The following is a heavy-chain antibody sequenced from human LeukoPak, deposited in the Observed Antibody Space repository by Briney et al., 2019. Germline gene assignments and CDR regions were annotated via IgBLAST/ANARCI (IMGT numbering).Heavy chain of an antibody. V-gene: IGHV3-21*01. CDR2: ISSSSSYI. D-gene: IGHD5-18*01. CDR1: GFTFSSYA. J-gene: IGHJ4*02. CDR3: ARERGYTYNFDY. Sequence: GGSLRLSCAASGFTFSSYAMTWVRQAPGKGLEWVSSISSSSSYIYYADSVKGRFTISRDNAKNSLYLQMNSLRAEDTAVYYCARERGYTYNFDYWGQGTLVTVSS.